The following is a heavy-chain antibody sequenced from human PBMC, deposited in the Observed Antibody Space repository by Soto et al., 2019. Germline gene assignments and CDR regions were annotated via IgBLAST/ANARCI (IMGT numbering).Heavy chain of an antibody. V-gene: IGHV3-30*04. Sequence: EHLVESGGGVVQPGRSLRLSCTGSGFTFSSYAMHWVRLAPGKGLEWVAVVSYDGSIENYADSVRGRFTISRDNSKNTVFLQMNSLRVEDTAVYYCAKAGYCTRGNCYDYYRYGMDVWGQGTAVTVSS. CDR1: GFTFSSYA. CDR3: AKAGYCTRGNCYDYYRYGMDV. J-gene: IGHJ6*02. CDR2: VSYDGSIE. D-gene: IGHD3-10*01.